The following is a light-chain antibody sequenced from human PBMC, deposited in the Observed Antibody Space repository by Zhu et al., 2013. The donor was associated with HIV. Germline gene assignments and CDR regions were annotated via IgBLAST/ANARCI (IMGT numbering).Light chain of an antibody. J-gene: IGKJ5*01. Sequence: EIVLTQSPATLSLSPGERATLSCRASRGIGTFLAWYQQRPGQAPRLLIYDASTRAVGIPARFSGSGSGTDFTLTISSLEPDDYAHYYYQQRANWPPITFGQGTRLEIK. CDR1: RGIGTF. V-gene: IGKV3-11*01. CDR3: QQRANWPPIT. CDR2: DAS.